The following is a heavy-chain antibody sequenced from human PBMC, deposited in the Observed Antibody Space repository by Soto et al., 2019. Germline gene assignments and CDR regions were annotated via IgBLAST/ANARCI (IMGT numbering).Heavy chain of an antibody. J-gene: IGHJ2*01. D-gene: IGHD5-18*01. CDR3: ARDPLWGTAMVLWYFDL. Sequence: PGGSLRLSCAASGFTFSSYAIHWVRQAPGKGLEWLTFISYDGSNAYYGDSVKGRFTISRDNSKNTLYLQMGSLRTEDMAVYYCARDPLWGTAMVLWYFDLWGRGTLVTVSS. CDR2: ISYDGSNA. V-gene: IGHV3-30*14. CDR1: GFTFSSYA.